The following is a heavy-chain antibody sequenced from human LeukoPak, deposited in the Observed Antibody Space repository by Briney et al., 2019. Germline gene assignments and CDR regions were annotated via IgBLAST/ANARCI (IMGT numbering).Heavy chain of an antibody. CDR3: ARGGYDSSGYYPLDY. CDR2: IKNDGSEE. Sequence: TGGSLRLSCAASGFTFSSYWMRWVRQAPGKGLEGVANIKNDGSEEYYVDSVKGRFTISRDNAKNSLFLQMNSLRAEDTAVYYCARGGYDSSGYYPLDYWGQGTLVTVSS. D-gene: IGHD3-22*01. CDR1: GFTFSSYW. V-gene: IGHV3-7*04. J-gene: IGHJ4*02.